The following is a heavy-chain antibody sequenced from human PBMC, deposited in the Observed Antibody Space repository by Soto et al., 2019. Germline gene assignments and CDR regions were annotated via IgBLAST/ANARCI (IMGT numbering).Heavy chain of an antibody. CDR3: ARVESKAGQRYRFDNWFDP. CDR1: GGSFSGYY. Sequence: SETLSLTCAVYGGSFSGYYWSWIRQPPGKGLEWIGEINHSGSTNYNPSLKSRVTISVDTSKNQFSLKLSSVTAADTAVYYCARVESKAGQRYRFDNWFDPWGQGTLVTVSS. D-gene: IGHD3-16*02. CDR2: INHSGST. J-gene: IGHJ5*02. V-gene: IGHV4-34*01.